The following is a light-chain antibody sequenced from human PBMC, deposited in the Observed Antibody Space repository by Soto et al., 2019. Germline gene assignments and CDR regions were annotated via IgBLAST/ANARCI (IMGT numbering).Light chain of an antibody. CDR1: SSDVGTYNL. CDR3: SSYTTSTSAFVV. Sequence: QSALTQPPSVSGSPGQSVTISCTGTSSDVGTYNLVSWYQQHPGKAPKLMIYEVSNRPSGVPDRFSGSRSGNTASLTISGLQAEDEAEYHCSSYTTSTSAFVVFGGGAQLTVL. J-gene: IGLJ2*01. V-gene: IGLV2-18*02. CDR2: EVS.